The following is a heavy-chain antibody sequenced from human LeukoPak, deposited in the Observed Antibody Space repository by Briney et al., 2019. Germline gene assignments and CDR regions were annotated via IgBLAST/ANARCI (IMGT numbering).Heavy chain of an antibody. CDR2: IKQDGSEK. J-gene: IGHJ4*02. V-gene: IGHV3-7*02. Sequence: PGGSLRLSCAASGFTFSSYYMAWVRQAPGKGLEWVANIKQDGSEKYYVGSVKGRFTISGENAKSSLYLQMNSLRAGDTAVYYCTRGALGFDYWGQGTLVTVSS. CDR3: TRGALGFDY. CDR1: GFTFSSYY.